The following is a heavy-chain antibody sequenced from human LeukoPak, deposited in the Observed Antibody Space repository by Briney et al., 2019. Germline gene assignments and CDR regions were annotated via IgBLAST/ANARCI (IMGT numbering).Heavy chain of an antibody. Sequence: ASVKGSCKASGYSFTSYGISWVRQAPGQRLEWMGWISAYDGDRNYAQKFQGRITLTTDTSTSTAYMELRSLRSDDTAVYYCARDYYYDSSGVPDDTFDVWGQGTMLTVSS. V-gene: IGHV1-18*01. CDR3: ARDYYYDSSGVPDDTFDV. D-gene: IGHD3-22*01. CDR2: ISAYDGDR. CDR1: GYSFTSYG. J-gene: IGHJ3*01.